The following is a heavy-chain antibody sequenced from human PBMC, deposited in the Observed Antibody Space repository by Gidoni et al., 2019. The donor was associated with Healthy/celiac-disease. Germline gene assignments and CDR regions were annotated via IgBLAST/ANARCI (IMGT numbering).Heavy chain of an antibody. J-gene: IGHJ5*02. D-gene: IGHD3-3*01. CDR3: AKLGGFWSGYQRFDP. V-gene: IGHV3-48*03. CDR2: ISSSGSTI. Sequence: EVQLVESGGGLVQPGGSLRLSCAASGFPFSSYEMNWVRQAPGKGLEWVSYISSSGSTIYYADSVKGRFTISRDNAKNSLYLQMNSLRAEDTAVYYCAKLGGFWSGYQRFDPWGQGTLVTVSS. CDR1: GFPFSSYE.